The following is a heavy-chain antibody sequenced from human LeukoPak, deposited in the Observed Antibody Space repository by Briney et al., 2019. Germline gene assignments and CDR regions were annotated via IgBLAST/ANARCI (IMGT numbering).Heavy chain of an antibody. V-gene: IGHV3-48*03. J-gene: IGHJ4*02. Sequence: PGGSLRLSCAASGFTFSSYEMNWVRQAPGKGLEWASYISSSGSTIYYADSVKGRFTISRDNAKNSLYLQMNSLRAEDTAVYYCATARQWLVPFDYWGQGTLVTVSS. CDR1: GFTFSSYE. CDR3: ATARQWLVPFDY. D-gene: IGHD6-19*01. CDR2: ISSSGSTI.